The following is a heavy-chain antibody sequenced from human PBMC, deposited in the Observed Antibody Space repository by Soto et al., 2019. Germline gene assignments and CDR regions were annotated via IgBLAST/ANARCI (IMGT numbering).Heavy chain of an antibody. CDR1: GFNFNNYN. D-gene: IGHD2-15*01. CDR3: ARDNRDCSAFNCYNPGRVFGLDV. J-gene: IGHJ6*02. CDR2: ISFDGTTD. Sequence: QAGGSLRLSCVASGFNFNNYNLHWVRQAPSNSLESVAVISFDGTTDYYADSVKGRFTVSRDNFKNILSLQMDSLRPEDTAVYYCARDNRDCSAFNCYNPGRVFGLDVWGQGTTVTVSS. V-gene: IGHV3-30-3*01.